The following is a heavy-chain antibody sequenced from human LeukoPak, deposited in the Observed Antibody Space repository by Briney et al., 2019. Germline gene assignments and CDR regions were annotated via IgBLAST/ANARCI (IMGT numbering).Heavy chain of an antibody. CDR1: GLTFCNYA. CDR3: SKDPNGDYIGAFDM. J-gene: IGHJ3*02. CDR2: IIVSGSRT. Sequence: GGSLRLSSAASGLTFCNYAMTWVRQAPGKGLERVSSIIVSGSRTYYADSVKGRFTISRDNSKNTLYLQMNSLRAEDTALYYCSKDPNGDYIGAFDMWGPGTLVTVSS. D-gene: IGHD4-17*01. V-gene: IGHV3-23*01.